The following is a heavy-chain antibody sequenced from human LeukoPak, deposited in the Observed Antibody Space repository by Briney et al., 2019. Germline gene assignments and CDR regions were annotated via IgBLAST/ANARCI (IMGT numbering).Heavy chain of an antibody. D-gene: IGHD6-19*01. Sequence: GGSLRLSCAASGFTFSSYGMHWVRQAPGKGLEWVAVISYDGSNKYYADSVKGRFTISRDNSKNTLYLQMNSLRVEDTAVYYCAKDLGIAVAPAGYFDYWSQGTLVTVSS. J-gene: IGHJ4*02. CDR3: AKDLGIAVAPAGYFDY. CDR2: ISYDGSNK. CDR1: GFTFSSYG. V-gene: IGHV3-30*18.